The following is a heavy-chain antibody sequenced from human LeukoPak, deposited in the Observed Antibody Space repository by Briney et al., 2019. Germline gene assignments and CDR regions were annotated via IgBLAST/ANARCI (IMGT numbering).Heavy chain of an antibody. Sequence: EASVKVSCKASGGTFSSYAISWVRQAPGQGLEWMGGIIPIFGTANYAQKFQGRVTITADESTSTAYMELSSLRSEDTAVYYCASPSGGGYFDWLHNWFDPWGQGTLVTVSS. V-gene: IGHV1-69*13. CDR3: ASPSGGGYFDWLHNWFDP. D-gene: IGHD3-9*01. CDR2: IIPIFGTA. CDR1: GGTFSSYA. J-gene: IGHJ5*02.